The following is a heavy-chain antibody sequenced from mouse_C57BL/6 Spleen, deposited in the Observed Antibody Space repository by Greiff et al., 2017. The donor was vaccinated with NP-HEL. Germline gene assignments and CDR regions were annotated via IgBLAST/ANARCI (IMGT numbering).Heavy chain of an antibody. CDR1: GYTFTSYT. J-gene: IGHJ3*01. CDR2: INPSSGYT. V-gene: IGHV1-4*01. CDR3: AGLRAWFSY. Sequence: QVQLQQSGAELARPGASVKMSCKASGYTFTSYTMHWVKQRPGQGLEWIGYINPSSGYTKYNQKFKDKATLTADKSSSTAYMQLSSLTSEDSAVYYCAGLRAWFSYWGQGTLVTVSA.